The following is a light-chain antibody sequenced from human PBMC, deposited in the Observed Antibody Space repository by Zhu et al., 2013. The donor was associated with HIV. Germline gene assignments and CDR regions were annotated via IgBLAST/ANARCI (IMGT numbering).Light chain of an antibody. CDR3: QQNDSSSLT. Sequence: VLTQSPTSLSVSPGGRATLSCRASENVGGNLAWYQQRPGQALRLLIHGASNRATGIPPRFSGSGSGTEFTLSISRLDPEDFAVYYCQQNDSSSLTFGGGTTVEI. V-gene: IGKV3-15*01. CDR2: GAS. CDR1: ENVGGN. J-gene: IGKJ4*01.